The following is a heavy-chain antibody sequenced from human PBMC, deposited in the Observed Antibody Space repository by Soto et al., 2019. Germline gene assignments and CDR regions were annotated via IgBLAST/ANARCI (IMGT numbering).Heavy chain of an antibody. CDR3: ARSSSDHFFYYGMDV. Sequence: SETLSLTCSVSGASITSHYWSWIRQSAGEGLQWIGRVYARGATNYNPSLKSRVTISGDTSKNQFSLKLTSVTAADTAVYYCARSSSDHFFYYGMDVWGHGTTVTVSS. CDR2: VYARGAT. J-gene: IGHJ6*02. D-gene: IGHD6-6*01. V-gene: IGHV4-4*07. CDR1: GASITSHY.